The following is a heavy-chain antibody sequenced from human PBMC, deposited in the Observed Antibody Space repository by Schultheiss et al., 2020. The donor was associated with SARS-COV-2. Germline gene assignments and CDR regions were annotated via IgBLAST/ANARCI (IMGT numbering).Heavy chain of an antibody. CDR3: AREGTYYDFWSGLPYYYGMDV. CDR1: GGSISSGNW. Sequence: SETLSLTCAVSGGSISSGNWWTWVRQPPGKGLEWIGEIYHTGDTNYNPSLEGRVTISVDTSKNQFSLKLSSVTAADTAVYYCAREGTYYDFWSGLPYYYGMDVWGQGTTVTVAS. CDR2: IYHTGDT. D-gene: IGHD3-3*01. J-gene: IGHJ6*01. V-gene: IGHV4-4*02.